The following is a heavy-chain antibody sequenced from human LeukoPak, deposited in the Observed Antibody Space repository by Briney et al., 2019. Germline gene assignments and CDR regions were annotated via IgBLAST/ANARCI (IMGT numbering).Heavy chain of an antibody. D-gene: IGHD2-15*01. CDR2: MNAGNGNT. Sequence: GASVTVSFKASGYIFTDYAIHWLRQAPGQRPEWMGWMNAGNGNTKYSQKFQGRITLIRDTSAATAYMELSSLRHDDLAVYYCARGRGTSGSNRDFYYYYYMDVWGKGTTVTVSS. J-gene: IGHJ6*03. CDR1: GYIFTDYA. V-gene: IGHV1-3*01. CDR3: ARGRGTSGSNRDFYYYYYMDV.